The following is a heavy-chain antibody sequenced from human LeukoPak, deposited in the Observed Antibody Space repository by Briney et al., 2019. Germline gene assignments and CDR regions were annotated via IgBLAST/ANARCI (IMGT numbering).Heavy chain of an antibody. CDR2: INSDGSST. J-gene: IGHJ6*02. CDR3: ASGVDTAMVTDGNDYYYYGMDV. V-gene: IGHV3-74*01. CDR1: GFTFSSYW. Sequence: GVSLRLSCAASGFTFSSYWMHWVRQAPGKGLVWVSRINSDGSSTSYADSVKRRFTISRDNAKNTLYLQMNSLRAEDTAVYYCASGVDTAMVTDGNDYYYYGMDVWGQGTTVTVSS. D-gene: IGHD5-18*01.